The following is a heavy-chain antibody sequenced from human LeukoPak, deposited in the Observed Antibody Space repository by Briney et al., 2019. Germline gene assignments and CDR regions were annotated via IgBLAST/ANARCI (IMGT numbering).Heavy chain of an antibody. Sequence: PGGSLRLSCAASGFTFSSSAMNWVRQAPGKGLEWVSAISTSGGNTYYADSVKGRFTISRDNSKNTPYLQMNSLRAEDTAVYYCARGRGLRLGELWADYWGQGTLVTVSS. J-gene: IGHJ4*02. V-gene: IGHV3-23*01. CDR2: ISTSGGNT. D-gene: IGHD3-16*01. CDR3: ARGRGLRLGELWADY. CDR1: GFTFSSSA.